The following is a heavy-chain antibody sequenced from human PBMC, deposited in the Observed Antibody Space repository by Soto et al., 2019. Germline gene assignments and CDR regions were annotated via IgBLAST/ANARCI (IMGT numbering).Heavy chain of an antibody. Sequence: ASVKVSCKASGYSFTDYHIHWVRQAPGQGLEWLGRINPKSGGTSTAQKFQGWVTMTTDTSISTASMELTWLTSDDTAIYYCARGDSTDCSNGVCSFFYNHDMDVWGQGTTVTVSS. CDR1: GYSFTDYH. V-gene: IGHV1-2*04. CDR2: INPKSGGT. D-gene: IGHD2-8*01. J-gene: IGHJ6*02. CDR3: ARGDSTDCSNGVCSFFYNHDMDV.